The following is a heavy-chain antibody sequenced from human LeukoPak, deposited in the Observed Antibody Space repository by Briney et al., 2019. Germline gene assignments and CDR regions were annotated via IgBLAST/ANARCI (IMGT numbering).Heavy chain of an antibody. CDR1: GFTFGDYA. CDR3: TRDKVTVTTWDTNAFDI. V-gene: IGHV3-49*04. J-gene: IGHJ3*02. D-gene: IGHD4-17*01. Sequence: PGGCLRLSCTTSGFTFGDYAMSWVRQAPGMGLEWVSSIMRKAYGGTKQYAASVKGRFTISRDDSKRVAYLQMNSLKTEDTAVYYCTRDKVTVTTWDTNAFDIWGQGTMVTVSS. CDR2: IMRKAYGGTK.